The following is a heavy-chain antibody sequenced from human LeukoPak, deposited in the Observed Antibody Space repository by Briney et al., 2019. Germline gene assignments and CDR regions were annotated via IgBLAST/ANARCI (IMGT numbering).Heavy chain of an antibody. V-gene: IGHV3-23*01. CDR2: ISGSGGST. CDR1: GFTFSSDA. D-gene: IGHD3-22*01. Sequence: GGSLRLSWAASGFTFSSDAMSWVRQAPGKGLEWVSAISGSGGSTYYADSVKRRFTISRDNSKNTLYLQMNSLRAEDTAVYYCAKDLDYYDSSGHIWGQGTMVTVSS. CDR3: AKDLDYYDSSGHI. J-gene: IGHJ3*02.